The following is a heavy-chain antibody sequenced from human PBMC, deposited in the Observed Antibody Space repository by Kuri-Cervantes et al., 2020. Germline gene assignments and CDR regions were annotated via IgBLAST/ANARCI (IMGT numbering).Heavy chain of an antibody. Sequence: GESLKISCAGAGFTFSSYGMNWVRQAPGKGLEWISSIGVSIPIYYADSVKGRFTISRDNSKNTLYLQMNSLRAEDTAVYYCTTDRIQLWLARRPYWGQGTLVTVSS. D-gene: IGHD5-18*01. CDR1: GFTFSSYG. CDR3: TTDRIQLWLARRPY. CDR2: IGVSIPI. J-gene: IGHJ4*02. V-gene: IGHV3-23*01.